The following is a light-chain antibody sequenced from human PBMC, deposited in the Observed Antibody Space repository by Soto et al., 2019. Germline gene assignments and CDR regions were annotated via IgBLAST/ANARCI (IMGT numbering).Light chain of an antibody. J-gene: IGKJ5*01. V-gene: IGKV3-20*01. CDR1: QSVTSS. CDR2: DAS. CDR3: QQYVVGSTLT. Sequence: EVVLTQSPGTLSLSPGERATLSCRASQSVTSSLAWYHHKPGEAPRLLISDASIRAAGIPDRFSGSGSGTDFTLTISRLEPEDCARDYCQQYVVGSTLTFGRGTRLEIK.